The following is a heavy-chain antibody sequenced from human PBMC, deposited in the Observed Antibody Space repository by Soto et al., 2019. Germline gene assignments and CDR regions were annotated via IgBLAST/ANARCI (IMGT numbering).Heavy chain of an antibody. CDR3: ARDGYYDN. Sequence: QVQLVQSGPEVKKPGASVKVSCKASGYSFTTYGIAWVRQAPGQGLEWVGWASGENGNTNYAQKLQGRVTMTTDISTSTAYLELRSLVSDDTAVYYCARDGYYDNWGQGTMVIVSS. D-gene: IGHD5-18*01. CDR1: GYSFTTYG. J-gene: IGHJ3*02. V-gene: IGHV1-18*01. CDR2: ASGENGNT.